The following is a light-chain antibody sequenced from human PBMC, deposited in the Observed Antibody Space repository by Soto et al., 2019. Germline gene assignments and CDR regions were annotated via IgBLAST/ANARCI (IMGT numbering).Light chain of an antibody. CDR2: EVS. J-gene: IGLJ3*02. V-gene: IGLV2-8*01. Sequence: QSALTQPPSASGSPGQSVTISCTGTSSDVGGYNYVSWYQQHPGKAPKLMIYEVSKRPSGVPDRFSGSKSGNTASLTVSGLQAEDEGDYYCSSYAGSNHVVFGGGTKRTVL. CDR1: SSDVGGYNY. CDR3: SSYAGSNHVV.